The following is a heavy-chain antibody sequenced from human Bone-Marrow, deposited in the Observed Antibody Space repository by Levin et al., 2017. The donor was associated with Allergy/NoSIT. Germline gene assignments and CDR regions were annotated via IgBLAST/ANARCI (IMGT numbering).Heavy chain of an antibody. CDR1: GFALGSYG. CDR3: AKVASAYYYDRSGLHLDGFDV. Sequence: PGGSLRLSCAASGFALGSYGMHWVRQAPGKGLEWVGVVSFDGTNEFYGDSVKGRFTISRDNSENTLSLQMNSLRAEDTAVYYCAKVASAYYYDRSGLHLDGFDVWGQGTVVTVSS. CDR2: VSFDGTNE. D-gene: IGHD3-22*01. J-gene: IGHJ3*01. V-gene: IGHV3-30*18.